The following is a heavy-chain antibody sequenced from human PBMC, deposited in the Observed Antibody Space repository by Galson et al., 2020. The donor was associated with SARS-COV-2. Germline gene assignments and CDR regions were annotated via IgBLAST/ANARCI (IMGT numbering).Heavy chain of an antibody. CDR2: IYPGDSDT. CDR3: ARRYSGDDLDDSSGYYFDY. CDR1: GYSFNSYW. V-gene: IGHV5-51*01. Sequence: GESLKISCKGSGYSFNSYWIGWVRQMPGKGLEWLGIIYPGDSDTRYSPSFQGQVTISADKAISTAYLQWSSLKASDTAMYYCARRYSGDDLDDSSGYYFDYWGQGTLVTVSS. J-gene: IGHJ4*02. D-gene: IGHD3-22*01.